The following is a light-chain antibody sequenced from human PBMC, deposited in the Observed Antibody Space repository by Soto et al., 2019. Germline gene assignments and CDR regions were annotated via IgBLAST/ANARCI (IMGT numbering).Light chain of an antibody. J-gene: IGKJ5*01. CDR3: QQGDSFPFT. CDR1: QDISTW. V-gene: IGKV1D-12*01. CDR2: GAS. Sequence: DIQMTQSPSSVSASVGDRVTITCRASQDISTWLAWYQQGPGKAPKLLIFGASSLQGGVPSRFSGSGSGTDFTLTITSLQPEDFATYYCQQGDSFPFTFGQGTRLEIK.